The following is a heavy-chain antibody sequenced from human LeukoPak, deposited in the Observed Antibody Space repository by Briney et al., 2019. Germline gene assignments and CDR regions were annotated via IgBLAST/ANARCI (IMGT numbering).Heavy chain of an antibody. J-gene: IGHJ6*03. CDR1: GFTFSSYE. V-gene: IGHV3-48*03. Sequence: GGSLRLSCAASGFTFSSYEMNWVRQAPGKGLEWVSYISSSGSTIYYADSVKGRFTISRDNAKNSLYLQMNSLRAEDTAVYYCARAGTPGWFGETYYYYYYMDVWGKGTTVTISS. CDR2: ISSSGSTI. CDR3: ARAGTPGWFGETYYYYYYMDV. D-gene: IGHD3-10*01.